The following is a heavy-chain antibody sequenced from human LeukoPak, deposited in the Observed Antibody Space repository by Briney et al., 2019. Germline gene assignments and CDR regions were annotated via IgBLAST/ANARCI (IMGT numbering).Heavy chain of an antibody. CDR2: IFYSGST. CDR3: ARHRSAYADFDS. D-gene: IGHD2-2*01. V-gene: IGHV4-59*08. Sequence: PSETLSLTCTVSGGSTSSYYWSWIRQPPGKGLEWIGYIFYSGSTSYKSSLQSRVTISVDTSKNQFSLKLTSVTAADTAVYYCARHRSAYADFDSWGQGTLVTVSS. J-gene: IGHJ4*02. CDR1: GGSTSSYY.